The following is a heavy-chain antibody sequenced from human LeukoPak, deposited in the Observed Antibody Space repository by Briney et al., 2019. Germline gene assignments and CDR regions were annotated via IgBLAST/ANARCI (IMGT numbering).Heavy chain of an antibody. CDR1: GFTFSSYA. J-gene: IGHJ4*02. D-gene: IGHD3-22*01. Sequence: GGSLRLSCAASGFTFSSYAMSWVRQAPGKGLEWVSAISGSGGSTYYADSVKGRFTISRDNSKNRLYLQMNSLRAEDTAVYYCAKDASPETYYYDSSGYYYDYFDYWGQGTLVTVSS. V-gene: IGHV3-23*01. CDR3: AKDASPETYYYDSSGYYYDYFDY. CDR2: ISGSGGST.